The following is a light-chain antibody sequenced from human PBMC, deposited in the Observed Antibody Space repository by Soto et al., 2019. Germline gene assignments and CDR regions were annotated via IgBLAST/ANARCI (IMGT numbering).Light chain of an antibody. Sequence: QSALAQPPSASGSPGQSVTISCAGTSNDVGYYDFVSWHQQYPGKAPKVIIYDVTKRPSGVPDRFSGSRSGSTASLTISGLRAEDEAYYYCCSYAGSNNFYVFGSGTKVTVL. CDR3: CSYAGSNNFYV. CDR2: DVT. V-gene: IGLV2-8*01. CDR1: SNDVGYYDF. J-gene: IGLJ1*01.